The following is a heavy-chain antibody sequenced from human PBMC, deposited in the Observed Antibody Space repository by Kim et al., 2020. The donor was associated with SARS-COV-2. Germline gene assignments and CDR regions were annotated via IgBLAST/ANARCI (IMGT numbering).Heavy chain of an antibody. V-gene: IGHV3-33*01. D-gene: IGHD3-10*01. CDR3: ARDSHGSGSNHYYYYGMDV. J-gene: IGHJ6*02. CDR2: IWYDGRNK. CDR1: GFTVSSYG. Sequence: GGSLRLSCAASGFTVSSYGMHWVRQAPGKGREWVAVIWYDGRNKYYADSVKGHFTISRDNSKNTLYLQMNSLRAEATAVYYCARDSHGSGSNHYYYYGMDVWGQGTTVTVSS.